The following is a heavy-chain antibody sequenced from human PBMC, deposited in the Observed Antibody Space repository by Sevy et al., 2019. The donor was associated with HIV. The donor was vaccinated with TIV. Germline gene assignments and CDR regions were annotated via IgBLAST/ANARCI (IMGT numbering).Heavy chain of an antibody. CDR1: GFTFSSYY. Sequence: GGSLRLSCAASGFTFSSYYMSWVRQAPGKGLEWVANIKQDGSEKYYVDSVKGRFTISRDNAKNSVYLQMNSLRPEDTAIYYCARGNSGSFDYWGQGTLVTVSS. V-gene: IGHV3-7*04. J-gene: IGHJ4*02. D-gene: IGHD3-22*01. CDR3: ARGNSGSFDY. CDR2: IKQDGSEK.